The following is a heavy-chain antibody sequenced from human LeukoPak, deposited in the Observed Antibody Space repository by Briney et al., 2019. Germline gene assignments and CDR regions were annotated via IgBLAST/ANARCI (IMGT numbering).Heavy chain of an antibody. J-gene: IGHJ4*02. CDR3: ARITENYYFDY. V-gene: IGHV1-69*13. Sequence: ASVKVSCKASGYTFTGYYMHWVRQAPGQGLEWMGGIIPIFGTANYAQKFQGRVTITADESTSTAYMELSSLRSEDTAVYYCARITENYYFDYWGQGTLVTVSS. CDR2: IIPIFGTA. D-gene: IGHD1-20*01. CDR1: GYTFTGYY.